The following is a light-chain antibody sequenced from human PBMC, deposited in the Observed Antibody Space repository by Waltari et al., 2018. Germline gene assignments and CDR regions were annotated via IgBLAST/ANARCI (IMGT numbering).Light chain of an antibody. CDR1: PSIGSW. CDR3: QQYSGYSRT. Sequence: DIQMTQSPSTLSTSIGDRVTITCRASPSIGSWLAWYQQKPGKAPNLLIYKASSLETGVPSRFSGRGSGTEFTLTISSLQPDDSATYYCQQYSGYSRTFGQGTKVEIK. J-gene: IGKJ1*01. CDR2: KAS. V-gene: IGKV1-5*03.